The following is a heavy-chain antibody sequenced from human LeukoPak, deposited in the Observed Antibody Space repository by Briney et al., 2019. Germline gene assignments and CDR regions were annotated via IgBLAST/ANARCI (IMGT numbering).Heavy chain of an antibody. CDR3: AKGSLAVPATPPDF. V-gene: IGHV3-11*01. D-gene: IGHD2-15*01. CDR2: ISSRSTTI. CDR1: GFTFSDSF. J-gene: IGHJ4*02. Sequence: NPGGSLRLSCTASGFTFSDSFMSWIRQAPGKGLEWISYISSRSTTIYYADSVKGRFTISRDNAKNSLYLQINSLRVEDTAVFYCAKGSLAVPATPPDFWGQGTLVTVSS.